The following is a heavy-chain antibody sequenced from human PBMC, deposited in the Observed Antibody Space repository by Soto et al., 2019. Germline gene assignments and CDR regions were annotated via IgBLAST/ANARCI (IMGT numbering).Heavy chain of an antibody. D-gene: IGHD6-13*01. V-gene: IGHV5-51*01. CDR1: GYSFTSYW. Sequence: RGESLKISCKGSGYSFTSYWIGWVRQMPGKGLEWMGIIYPGDSDTRYSPSFQGQVTISADKSISTAYLQWSSLKASDTAMYYCARLAAAGTGYYYGMDVWGQGTTVTVSS. CDR3: ARLAAAGTGYYYGMDV. CDR2: IYPGDSDT. J-gene: IGHJ6*02.